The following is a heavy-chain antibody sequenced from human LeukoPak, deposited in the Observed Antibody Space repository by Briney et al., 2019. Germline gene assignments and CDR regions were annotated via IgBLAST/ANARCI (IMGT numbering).Heavy chain of an antibody. J-gene: IGHJ6*03. CDR3: ARCRGGSFLTGYYYPPGRDMDV. D-gene: IGHD3-9*01. CDR1: GYTFTSYG. V-gene: IGHV1-8*02. CDR2: MNPNSGNT. Sequence: ASVKVSCKASGYTFTSYGISWVRQATGQGLEWMGWMNPNSGNTGYAQKFQGRVTMTRNTSISTAYMELSSLRSEDTAVYYCARCRGGSFLTGYYYPPGRDMDVWGKGTTVTISS.